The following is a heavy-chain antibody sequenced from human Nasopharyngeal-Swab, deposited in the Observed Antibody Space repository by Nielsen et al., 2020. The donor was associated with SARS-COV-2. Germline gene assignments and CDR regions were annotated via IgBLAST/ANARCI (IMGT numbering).Heavy chain of an antibody. CDR3: ARGPPYYYDSSGSDAFDI. D-gene: IGHD3-22*01. CDR2: IYHSGST. J-gene: IGHJ3*02. V-gene: IGHV4-4*02. Sequence: SETLSLTCAVSGGSISSSNWWSWVRQPPGKGLEWIGEIYHSGSTNYHPSLKSRVTISVDTSKNQFSLKLSSVTAADTAVYYCARGPPYYYDSSGSDAFDIWGQGTMVTVSS. CDR1: GGSISSSNW.